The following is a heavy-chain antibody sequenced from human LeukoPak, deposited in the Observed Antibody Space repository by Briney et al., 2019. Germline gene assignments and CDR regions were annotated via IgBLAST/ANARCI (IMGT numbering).Heavy chain of an antibody. J-gene: IGHJ3*02. V-gene: IGHV3-48*04. CDR2: ISSSSSTI. Sequence: GSLRLSCAASGFTFSSYSMNWVRQAPGKGLEWVSYISSSSSTIYYADSVKGRFTISRDNAKNSLYLQMNSLRAEDTAVYYCAGAKYYYDSSGYYNDAFDIWGQGTMVTVSS. D-gene: IGHD3-22*01. CDR3: AGAKYYYDSSGYYNDAFDI. CDR1: GFTFSSYS.